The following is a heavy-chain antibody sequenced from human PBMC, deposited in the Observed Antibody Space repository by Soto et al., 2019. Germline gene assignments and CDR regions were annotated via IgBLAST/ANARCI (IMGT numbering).Heavy chain of an antibody. CDR1: GFTFSDYY. V-gene: IGHV3-11*01. J-gene: IGHJ3*02. CDR2: ISSSGSTI. CDR3: AGEVEKQWPDIDAFDI. D-gene: IGHD6-19*01. Sequence: GGSLRLSCAASGFTFSDYYMSWIRQAPGKGLEWVSYISSSGSTIYYADSVKGRFTISRDNAKNSLYLQMNSLRAEDTAVYYCAGEVEKQWPDIDAFDIWGQGTMVTVSS.